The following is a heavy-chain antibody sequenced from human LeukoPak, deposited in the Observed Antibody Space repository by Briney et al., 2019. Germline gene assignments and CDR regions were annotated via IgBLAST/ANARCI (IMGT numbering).Heavy chain of an antibody. CDR2: IYYSGST. CDR1: GGSFSADY. Sequence: SETLSLTCAVYGGSFSADYWSWIRQPPGKGLEWIGYIYYSGSTNYNPSLKSRVTISVDTSKNQFSLKLSSVTAADTAVYYRARRGRIYSSGWTGFDPWGQGTLVTVSS. D-gene: IGHD6-19*01. J-gene: IGHJ5*02. V-gene: IGHV4-59*08. CDR3: ARRGRIYSSGWTGFDP.